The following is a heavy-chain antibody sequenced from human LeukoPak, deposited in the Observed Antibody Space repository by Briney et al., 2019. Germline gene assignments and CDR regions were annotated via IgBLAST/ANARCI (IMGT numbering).Heavy chain of an antibody. V-gene: IGHV4-4*07. Sequence: SETLSLTCTVSGGSLSSYYWSWIRQPAGKGLEWIGRIYTSGSTNYNPSLKSRVTMSVDTSKNQFSLKLSSVTAADTAVYYCARDKSVDFWSGYYTLSDYWGQGTLVTVSS. D-gene: IGHD3-3*01. CDR3: ARDKSVDFWSGYYTLSDY. J-gene: IGHJ4*02. CDR1: GGSLSSYY. CDR2: IYTSGST.